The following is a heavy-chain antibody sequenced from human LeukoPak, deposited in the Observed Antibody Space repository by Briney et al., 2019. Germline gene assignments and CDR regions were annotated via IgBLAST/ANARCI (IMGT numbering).Heavy chain of an antibody. D-gene: IGHD3-10*01. Sequence: RASGTLSLTAPVPGGSFGAYTWGWFGRPPGKGLEGIGYINNSGNTNYNPSLKSRVTISVDTSKNQFSLKLSSVTAADTAVYYCASFSWGSGSYNQEAVWSWFDPWGQGTLVIVSS. J-gene: IGHJ5*02. CDR1: GGSFGAYT. CDR2: INNSGNT. V-gene: IGHV4-59*08. CDR3: ASFSWGSGSYNQEAVWSWFDP.